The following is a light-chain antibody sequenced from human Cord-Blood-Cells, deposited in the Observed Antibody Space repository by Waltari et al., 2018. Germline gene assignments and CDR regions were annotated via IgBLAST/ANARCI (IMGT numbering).Light chain of an antibody. V-gene: IGLV2-11*01. CDR2: DVS. Sequence: QSALTQPRSVSGSPGQSVTISCTGTSSDVGGYNYVSWYQQHPGKAPKLMIYDVSKLPSGVPDGFCGSNSGNTAALSISGLQAEDEAEYYCCSYVGSYTLVFGGGTKLTVL. CDR3: CSYVGSYTLV. CDR1: SSDVGGYNY. J-gene: IGLJ3*02.